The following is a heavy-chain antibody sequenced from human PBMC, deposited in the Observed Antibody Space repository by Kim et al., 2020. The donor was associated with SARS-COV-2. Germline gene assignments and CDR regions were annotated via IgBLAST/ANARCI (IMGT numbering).Heavy chain of an antibody. CDR1: GFTFSGSA. CDR2: ISSKINGYAT. Sequence: GGSLRLSCAASGFTFSGSAMHWVRQASGKGLEWVGCISSKINGYATAYAASVRGRFTISSDDSTNTAYLQMNSLQTEDTSVYYCTLVPGATFAF. J-gene: IGHJ3*01. D-gene: IGHD1-1*01. CDR3: TLVPGATFAF. V-gene: IGHV3-73*01.